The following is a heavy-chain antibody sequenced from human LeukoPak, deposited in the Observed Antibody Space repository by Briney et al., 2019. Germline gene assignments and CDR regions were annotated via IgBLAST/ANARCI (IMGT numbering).Heavy chain of an antibody. V-gene: IGHV3-23*01. D-gene: IGHD3-22*01. Sequence: GGSLRLSCAASGFTFDSYVMSWVRQAPGKGLEWVSAISGSGTNTDYADSVKGRFTISRDNPKNTLYLQMNNLRAGDTAVYFCAKRGVVIRVILVGFHKEAYYFDSWGQGALVTVSS. CDR1: GFTFDSYV. CDR2: ISGSGTNT. CDR3: AKRGVVIRVILVGFHKEAYYFDS. J-gene: IGHJ4*02.